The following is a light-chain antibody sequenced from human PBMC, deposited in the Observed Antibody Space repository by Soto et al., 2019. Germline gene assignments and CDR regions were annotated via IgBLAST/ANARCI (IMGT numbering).Light chain of an antibody. CDR2: DVS. CDR1: SSDVGGYNY. CDR3: SSYTSSSTLVV. V-gene: IGLV2-14*01. J-gene: IGLJ2*01. Sequence: QSALTRPASVSGSPGQSITISCTGTSSDVGGYNYVSWYQQHPGKAPKLMIYDVSNRPSGVSNRFSGSKSGNTASLTISGLQAEDEADYYCSSYTSSSTLVVFGVGTKLTVL.